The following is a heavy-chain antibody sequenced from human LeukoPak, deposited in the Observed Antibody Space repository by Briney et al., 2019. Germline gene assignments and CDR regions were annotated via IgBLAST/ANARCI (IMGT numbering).Heavy chain of an antibody. Sequence: ASVKVSCKASGYTFTGYYMHWVRQAPGQGLEWMGWINPNSGGTNYAQKFQGRVTMTRDTSIGTAYMELSRLRSDDTAVYYCARDRPPFGVVRSFDYWGQGTLVTVSS. CDR3: ARDRPPFGVVRSFDY. D-gene: IGHD3-3*01. J-gene: IGHJ4*02. CDR1: GYTFTGYY. V-gene: IGHV1-2*02. CDR2: INPNSGGT.